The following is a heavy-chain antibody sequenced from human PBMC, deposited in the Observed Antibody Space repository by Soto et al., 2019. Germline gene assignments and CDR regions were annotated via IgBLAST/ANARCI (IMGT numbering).Heavy chain of an antibody. J-gene: IGHJ5*02. CDR1: GGSISTSRSY. V-gene: IGHV4-39*01. Sequence: QLQLLESGPGLVKASETLSLTCSVSGGSISTSRSYWAWIRQPPGKGLGWLANIFYSGSTFYNPSPASGVSVSVDTSKNEFSLKLRSVTAADTAVYYCARQPTTGDTDLWFDPWGQGTLVTVSS. CDR3: ARQPTTGDTDLWFDP. CDR2: IFYSGST. D-gene: IGHD2-21*01.